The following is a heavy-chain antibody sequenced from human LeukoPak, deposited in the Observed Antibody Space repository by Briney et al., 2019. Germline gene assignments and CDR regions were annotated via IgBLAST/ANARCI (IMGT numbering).Heavy chain of an antibody. CDR1: AYSFTSFR. CDR2: ISANNGNT. Sequence: ASVKVSCKASAYSFTSFRIHWVRQAPGQGLEWMGWISANNGNTNYAQKLQDRVTMTTDTSTTTAYMELRSLRSDDTAVYYCARVFNSIIRRDWARGTWVTVSS. V-gene: IGHV1-18*01. D-gene: IGHD2/OR15-2a*01. J-gene: IGHJ6*04. CDR3: ARVFNSIIRRD.